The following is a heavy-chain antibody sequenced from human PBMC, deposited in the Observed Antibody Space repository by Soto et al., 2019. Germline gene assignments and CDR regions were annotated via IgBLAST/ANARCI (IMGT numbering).Heavy chain of an antibody. V-gene: IGHV3-43*01. CDR2: ISWDGGET. CDR1: GFTFDDYF. Sequence: GSLRLSCAASGFTFDDYFMHWVRQAPGKGLEWVSLISWDGGETSYADSVKGRFTISRDNSKNSLFLQMNSLRLDDPALYYCAKGKPGEARTGLDKWGQGTLVTVSS. CDR3: AKGKPGEARTGLDK. D-gene: IGHD6-6*01. J-gene: IGHJ4*02.